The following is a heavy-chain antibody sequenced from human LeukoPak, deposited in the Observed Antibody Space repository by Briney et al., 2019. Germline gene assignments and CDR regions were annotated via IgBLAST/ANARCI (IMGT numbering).Heavy chain of an antibody. V-gene: IGHV3-7*01. CDR2: INTDGSVE. Sequence: AGGSLRLSCEVAGFTVSSSWITWVRQAPGKWLEWVVSINTDGSVEKYLDSVKGRFTISRDNARNSLYLQMSSLRAEDTALYYCARDSPRRFDYWGQGTLVTVSS. CDR3: ARDSPRRFDY. CDR1: GFTVSSSW. J-gene: IGHJ4*02.